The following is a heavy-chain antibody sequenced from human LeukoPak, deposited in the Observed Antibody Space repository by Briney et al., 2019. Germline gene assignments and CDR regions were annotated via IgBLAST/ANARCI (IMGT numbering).Heavy chain of an antibody. V-gene: IGHV4-34*01. CDR3: ARASGRTYYYGSGSYVPPRNPYFDY. D-gene: IGHD3-10*01. CDR1: GGSFSGYY. CDR2: INHSGST. J-gene: IGHJ4*02. Sequence: SETLSLTCAVYGGSFSGYYWSWIRQPPGKGLEWIGEINHSGSTNYNPSLKSRVTISVDTSKNQFSLKLSSVTAADTAVYYCARASGRTYYYGSGSYVPPRNPYFDYRGQGTLVTVSS.